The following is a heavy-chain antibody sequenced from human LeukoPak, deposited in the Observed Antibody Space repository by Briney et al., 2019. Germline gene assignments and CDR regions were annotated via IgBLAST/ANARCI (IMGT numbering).Heavy chain of an antibody. V-gene: IGHV3-23*01. Sequence: GGSLRLSCAASGFTFSSYGMHWVRQAPGKGLEWVSAMSGSGGSTYYADSVKGRFTISRDNSKNTLYLQMNSLRAEDTAVYYCAKCILTGYYKGYMDVWGKGTTATISS. CDR1: GFTFSSYG. CDR2: MSGSGGST. CDR3: AKCILTGYYKGYMDV. D-gene: IGHD3-9*01. J-gene: IGHJ6*03.